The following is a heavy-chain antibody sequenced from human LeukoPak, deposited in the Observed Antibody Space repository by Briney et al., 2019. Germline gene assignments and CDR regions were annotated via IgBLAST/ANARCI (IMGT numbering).Heavy chain of an antibody. D-gene: IGHD4/OR15-4a*01. J-gene: IGHJ4*02. V-gene: IGHV4-61*01. CDR3: AKDGAFWRH. CDR1: GGSVSSGSYY. Sequence: KASETLSLTCTVSGGSVSSGSYYWSWIRQPPGKGLEWIGYIYYSGSTNYNPSLKSRVTISVDTSRNQFSLKLSSVTAADTAVYYCAKDGAFWRHWGQGTLVTVSS. CDR2: IYYSGST.